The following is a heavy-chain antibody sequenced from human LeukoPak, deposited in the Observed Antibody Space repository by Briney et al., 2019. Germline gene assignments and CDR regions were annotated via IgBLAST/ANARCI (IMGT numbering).Heavy chain of an antibody. CDR2: ISSSSSYI. J-gene: IGHJ6*02. CDR1: GFTFSSYS. CDR3: ARETTYYYGSGSYYGMDV. Sequence: GGSLRLSCAASGFTFSSYSMNWVRQAPGKGLEWVSSISSSSSYIYYADSVKGRFTISRDSAKNSLYLQMNSLRAEDTAVYYCARETTYYYGSGSYYGMDVWGQGTTVTVSS. V-gene: IGHV3-21*01. D-gene: IGHD3-10*01.